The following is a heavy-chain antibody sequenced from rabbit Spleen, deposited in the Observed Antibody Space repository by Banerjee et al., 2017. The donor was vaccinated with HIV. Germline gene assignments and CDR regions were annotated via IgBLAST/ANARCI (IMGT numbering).Heavy chain of an antibody. CDR1: GFSFSASDW. J-gene: IGHJ4*01. V-gene: IGHV1S45*01. CDR2: IDPVFGTT. Sequence: QEQLVESGGDLVKPGASLTLTCTASGFSFSASDWIYWVRQAPGKGLEWIGYIDPVFGTTYYASWVDGRFTISKTSSTTVTLQMTSLTAADMATYVCARGSAAMTMVITGYYLNLWGQGTLVTVS. D-gene: IGHD2-1*01. CDR3: ARGSAAMTMVITGYYLNL.